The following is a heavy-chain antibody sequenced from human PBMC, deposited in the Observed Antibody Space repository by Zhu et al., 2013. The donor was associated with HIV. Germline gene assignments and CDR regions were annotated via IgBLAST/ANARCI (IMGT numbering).Heavy chain of an antibody. CDR3: ARLNFSRRVYESSHYYYNGMDV. J-gene: IGHJ6*02. CDR2: IIPMFGTA. D-gene: IGHD5-12*01. Sequence: QVQLVQSGAELKKPGSSVKVSCKASGGTISSTAISWVRQAPGQGLEWMGGIIPMFGTANYAQKFQGRVTITADESTRTAYMELSSLRSEDTAVYYCARLNFSRRVYESSHYYYNGMDVWGQGTSVTVSS. CDR1: GGTISSTA. V-gene: IGHV1-69*01.